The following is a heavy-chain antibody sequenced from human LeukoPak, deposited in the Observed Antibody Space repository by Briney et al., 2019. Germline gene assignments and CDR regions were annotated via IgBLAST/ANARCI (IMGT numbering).Heavy chain of an antibody. V-gene: IGHV1-2*04. CDR1: GYTFTGYY. CDR3: ARVDLYYYGMDV. CDR2: INPNSGGT. J-gene: IGHJ6*02. Sequence: ASVKVSCAASGYTFTGYYMHWVRQAPGQGLEWMGWINPNSGGTNYAQKFQGWVTMTRDTSISTAYMELSRLRSDDTAVYYCARVDLYYYGMDVWGQGTTVTVSS. D-gene: IGHD3-9*01.